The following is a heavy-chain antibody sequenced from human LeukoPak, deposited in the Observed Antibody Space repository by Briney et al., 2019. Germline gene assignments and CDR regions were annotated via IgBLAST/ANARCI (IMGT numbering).Heavy chain of an antibody. CDR3: ARLPYDEPDH. CDR1: GYTFTYYY. Sequence: ASVKVSCKASGYTFTYYYVHWVRQAPGQGLEWMGCISPNSGGTHYAQNFQGRVTMTRDTSISTAYMELSRLRSDDTAVYFCARLPYDEPDHWGQGTLVTVSS. D-gene: IGHD3-3*01. CDR2: ISPNSGGT. V-gene: IGHV1-2*02. J-gene: IGHJ5*02.